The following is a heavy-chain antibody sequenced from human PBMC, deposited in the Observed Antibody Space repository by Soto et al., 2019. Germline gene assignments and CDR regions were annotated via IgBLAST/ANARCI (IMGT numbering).Heavy chain of an antibody. CDR1: GFTLSDFA. V-gene: IGHV3-30-3*01. CDR3: AKDIFPKLVFGSGYLPPGVMDV. J-gene: IGHJ6*02. D-gene: IGHD3-22*01. CDR2: ISYDGSKK. Sequence: PGGSLRLSCAASGFTLSDFAMHWVRQAPGKGLEWVAVISYDGSKKYFADSVKGRFTISRDNAKNSLYLQMNSLRAEDTALYYCAKDIFPKLVFGSGYLPPGVMDVWGQGTTVTVSS.